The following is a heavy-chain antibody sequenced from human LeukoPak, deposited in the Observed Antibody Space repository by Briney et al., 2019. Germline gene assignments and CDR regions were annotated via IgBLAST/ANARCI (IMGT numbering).Heavy chain of an antibody. Sequence: ASVKVSCKASGYTFISNYMHWVRQAPRQGLEWMGIINPSSGRTTYAQKFQGRVTMTRDTSTSTVNMELSSLRSEDTAVYYCARGGASSSGSNDYWGQGTLVTVSS. J-gene: IGHJ4*02. V-gene: IGHV1-46*01. CDR3: ARGGASSSGSNDY. D-gene: IGHD6-19*01. CDR2: INPSSGRT. CDR1: GYTFISNY.